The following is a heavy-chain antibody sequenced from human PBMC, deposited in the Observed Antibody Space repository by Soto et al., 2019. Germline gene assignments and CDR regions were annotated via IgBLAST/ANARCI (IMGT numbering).Heavy chain of an antibody. CDR1: GGSFSGNY. CDR3: ASGGDFWSGYKHGY. CDR2: INHSGST. D-gene: IGHD3-3*01. V-gene: IGHV4-34*01. J-gene: IGHJ4*02. Sequence: SETLSLTCGVYGGSFSGNYWSWIRQPPGKGLEWIGEINHSGSTNYNPSLKSRVTISVDTSKNQFSLKLSSVTAADTAVYYCASGGDFWSGYKHGYWGQGTLVTVSS.